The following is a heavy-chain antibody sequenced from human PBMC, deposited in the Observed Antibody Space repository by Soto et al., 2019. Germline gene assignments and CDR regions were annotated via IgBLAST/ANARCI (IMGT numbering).Heavy chain of an antibody. CDR2: INYSGST. V-gene: IGHV4-34*01. CDR3: ARGNWFDS. J-gene: IGHJ5*01. CDR1: GGSFSGNS. Sequence: SETLSLTCSVYGGSFSGNSWSWIRQPPGKGLEWIGEINYSGSTTYNPSLRRRVTISVETSKTQFYLKLSSVTAADTAVYYCARGNWFDSWGQGTLVTVSS.